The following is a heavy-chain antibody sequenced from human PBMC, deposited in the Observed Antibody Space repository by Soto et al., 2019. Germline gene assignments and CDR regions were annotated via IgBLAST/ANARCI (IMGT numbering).Heavy chain of an antibody. J-gene: IGHJ5*02. V-gene: IGHV1-18*01. Sequence: ASVKVSCKASGYTFTSYGISWVRQAPGQGLEWMGWISAYNGNTNYAQKLQGRVTMTTDTSTSTAYMELKSLRPDDTAVYYCARETPEEVVLMVYASSGFDPWGQGTLVTVSS. CDR3: ARETPEEVVLMVYASSGFDP. D-gene: IGHD2-8*01. CDR1: GYTFTSYG. CDR2: ISAYNGNT.